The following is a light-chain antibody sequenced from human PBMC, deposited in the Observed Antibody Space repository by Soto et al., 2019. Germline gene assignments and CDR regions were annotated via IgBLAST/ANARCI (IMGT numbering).Light chain of an antibody. CDR3: CSYAGSSTWV. J-gene: IGLJ3*02. CDR1: SSDVGSYNL. V-gene: IGLV2-23*02. CDR2: EVS. Sequence: QLVLTQPASVSGSPGQSITISCTGTSSDVGSYNLVSWYQQHPGKAPKLMIYEVSKRPSGVSNRFSGSKSGNTASLTISGLQAEVEADYYCCSYAGSSTWVFGGGTKLTVL.